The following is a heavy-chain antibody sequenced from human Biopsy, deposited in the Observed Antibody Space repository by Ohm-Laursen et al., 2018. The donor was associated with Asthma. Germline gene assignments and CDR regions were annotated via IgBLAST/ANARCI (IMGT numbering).Heavy chain of an antibody. CDR3: ARVPTTLRYFDL. D-gene: IGHD2-15*01. V-gene: IGHV4-61*01. J-gene: IGHJ2*01. CDR2: ISYSGST. Sequence: SQTLSLTWTVSGGSVSSGSYYWSWIRQPPGKGLAWVSYISYSGSTDYNPSLKSRLTISMDTSKNRFSLKLSSVTAADTAVYYCARVPTTLRYFDLWGRGTLVTVSS. CDR1: GGSVSSGSYY.